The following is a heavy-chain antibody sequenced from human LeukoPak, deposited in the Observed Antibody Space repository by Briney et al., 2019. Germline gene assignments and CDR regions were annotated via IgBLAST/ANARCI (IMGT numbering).Heavy chain of an antibody. Sequence: SVKVSCKASGGTFSSYAISWVRQAPGQGLEWMGGIIPIFGTANYAQKFQGRVTITADESTSTAYMELSSLRSEDTAAYYCARDIYGGSGTVGLDYWGQGTLVTVSS. V-gene: IGHV1-69*13. D-gene: IGHD3-10*01. CDR2: IIPIFGTA. CDR1: GGTFSSYA. J-gene: IGHJ4*02. CDR3: ARDIYGGSGTVGLDY.